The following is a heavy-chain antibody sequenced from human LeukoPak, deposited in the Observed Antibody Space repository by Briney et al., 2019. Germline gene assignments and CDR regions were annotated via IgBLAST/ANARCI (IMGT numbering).Heavy chain of an antibody. CDR1: GGSFSGYY. CDR3: ARVGWDFAVGDYRGYYFDY. CDR2: INHSGST. J-gene: IGHJ4*02. Sequence: SETLSLTCAVYGGSFSGYYWSWIRQPPGKGLEWIGEINHSGSTNYNPSLKSRVTISVDTSKNQFSLKLSSVTAADTAVYYCARVGWDFAVGDYRGYYFDYWGQGTLVTVSS. V-gene: IGHV4-34*01. D-gene: IGHD4-17*01.